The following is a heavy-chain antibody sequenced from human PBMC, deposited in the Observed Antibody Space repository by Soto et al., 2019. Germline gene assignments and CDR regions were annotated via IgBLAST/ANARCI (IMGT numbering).Heavy chain of an antibody. D-gene: IGHD5-18*01. Sequence: PVGSPRLSCAASGCTFSSFALSCVRQAPGKWLEWVSAISGRGDGTDYADSVRGRFTISRDNSKNTLYLQMNSLRAEDTAVYYCAGPGYSSQDYWGQGALLTVSS. V-gene: IGHV3-23*01. CDR1: GCTFSSFA. CDR2: ISGRGDGT. CDR3: AGPGYSSQDY. J-gene: IGHJ4*02.